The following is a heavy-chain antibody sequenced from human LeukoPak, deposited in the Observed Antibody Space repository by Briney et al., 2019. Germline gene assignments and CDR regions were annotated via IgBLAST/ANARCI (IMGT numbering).Heavy chain of an antibody. CDR3: ARGHGSGATIDY. CDR2: INPNSGGT. J-gene: IGHJ4*02. D-gene: IGHD1-26*01. V-gene: IGHV1-2*02. CDR1: RYTFTDYW. Sequence: GALVKVSCKASRYTFTDYWLHWVRQAPGQGLEWMGWINPNSGGTDYAQKFQGRVTMTRDTSVSTAYMELSRLRSDDTAVYYCARGHGSGATIDYWGRGTLVTVSS.